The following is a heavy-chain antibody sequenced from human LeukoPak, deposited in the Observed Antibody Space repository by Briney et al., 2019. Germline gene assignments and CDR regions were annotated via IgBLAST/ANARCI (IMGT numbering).Heavy chain of an antibody. J-gene: IGHJ6*02. Sequence: SETLSLTCTVSGGSISHYYWSWIRQSPGKGLEWIGYIYYSGTTNYNPSLKSRVTISVDTFRNQFSLQLRSVTAADTAVYYCAREDPQTTVPEGMDVWGQGTTVIVSS. CDR1: GGSISHYY. CDR3: AREDPQTTVPEGMDV. CDR2: IYYSGTT. D-gene: IGHD4-17*01. V-gene: IGHV4-59*01.